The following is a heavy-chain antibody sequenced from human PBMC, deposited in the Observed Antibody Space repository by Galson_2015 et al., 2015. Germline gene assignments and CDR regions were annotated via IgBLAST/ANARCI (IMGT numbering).Heavy chain of an antibody. Sequence: SVKVSCKASGYTFTGYYMHWVRQAPGQGLEWMGRINPNSGGTNYAQKFQGRVTMTRDTSISTAYMELSRLRSDDTVVYYCARGRLRVNSSLGDSNWFDPWGQGTLVTVSS. CDR1: GYTFTGYY. CDR2: INPNSGGT. J-gene: IGHJ5*02. V-gene: IGHV1-2*05. CDR3: ARGRLRVNSSLGDSNWFDP. D-gene: IGHD3-16*01.